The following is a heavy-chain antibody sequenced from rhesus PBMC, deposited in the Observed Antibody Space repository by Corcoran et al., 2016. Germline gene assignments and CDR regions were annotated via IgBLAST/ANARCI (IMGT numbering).Heavy chain of an antibody. CDR1: GGSISSSY. V-gene: IGHV4-169*02. D-gene: IGHD1-1-1*01. CDR2: IYGSGSST. Sequence: QLQLQESGPGLVKPSETLSVTCAVSGGSISSSYWSWIRQATGKGLEWIGYIYGSGSSTNYNPSLKSRFTLSVDTSKNQRSLKLSSVTAADTAVYYCASTGMEDSWGQGVVVTVSS. J-gene: IGHJ6*01. CDR3: ASTGMEDS.